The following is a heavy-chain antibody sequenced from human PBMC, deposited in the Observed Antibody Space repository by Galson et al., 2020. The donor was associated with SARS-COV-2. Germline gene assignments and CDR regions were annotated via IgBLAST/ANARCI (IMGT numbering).Heavy chain of an antibody. CDR2: ISYDGNIK. CDR1: GFIFSNFP. Sequence: TGGSLRLSCAASGFIFSNFPMNWVRQAPGKGLEWVTLISYDGNIKYYADSVKGRFTISRDNAKKTLYLQMDSLRPEDTAMYYCARDSAYCSGGTCQSGYGVDVWGQGTTVTVSS. CDR3: ARDSAYCSGGTCQSGYGVDV. D-gene: IGHD2-15*01. V-gene: IGHV3-30-3*01. J-gene: IGHJ6*02.